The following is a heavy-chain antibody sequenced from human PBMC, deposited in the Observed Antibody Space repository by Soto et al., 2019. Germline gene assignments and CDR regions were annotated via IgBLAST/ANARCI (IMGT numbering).Heavy chain of an antibody. CDR1: GFSLSNARMG. CDR3: ARTVARMNLDY. V-gene: IGHV2-26*01. D-gene: IGHD2-21*01. CDR2: IFSNDET. J-gene: IGHJ4*02. Sequence: QVTLKESGPVLVKPTETLTLTCTVSGFSLSNARMGVSWIRQPPGKALEWLAHIFSNDETAYSTSLKTRITISNDTSKCQVVLTMGNMDPVDTATYYCARTVARMNLDYWGQGTLVTVSS.